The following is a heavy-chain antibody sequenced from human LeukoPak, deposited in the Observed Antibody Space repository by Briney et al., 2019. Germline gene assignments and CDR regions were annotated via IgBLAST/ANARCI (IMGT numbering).Heavy chain of an antibody. CDR2: ISSSSSYT. V-gene: IGHV3-11*06. D-gene: IGHD3-10*01. CDR3: ARDASGYYGMDV. CDR1: GFTFSDYY. Sequence: GGSLRLSCAASGFTFSDYYMSWIRQAPGKGLEWVSYISSSSSYTNYADSVKGRFTISRDNSKNTLYLQMNSLRAEDTAVYYCARDASGYYGMDVWGQGTTVTVSS. J-gene: IGHJ6*02.